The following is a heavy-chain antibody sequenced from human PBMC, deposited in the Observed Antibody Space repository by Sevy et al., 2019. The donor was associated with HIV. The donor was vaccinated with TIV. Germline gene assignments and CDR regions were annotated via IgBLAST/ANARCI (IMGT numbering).Heavy chain of an antibody. CDR1: GYTFTSYG. J-gene: IGHJ6*02. D-gene: IGHD2-8*01. CDR3: ARTYCTNGVCYYYYGLDV. CDR2: INPKNGNT. Sequence: ASVKVSCKASGYTFTSYGITWVRQAPGQGLEWMGWINPKNGNTKYPQKFQGRLTMTTDTSTSTVYMELRSLRSDDTAIYHCARTYCTNGVCYYYYGLDVWGQGTTVTVSS. V-gene: IGHV1-18*04.